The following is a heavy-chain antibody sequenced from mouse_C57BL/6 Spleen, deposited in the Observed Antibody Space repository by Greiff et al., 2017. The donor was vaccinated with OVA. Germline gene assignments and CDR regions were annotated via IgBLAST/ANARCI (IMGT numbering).Heavy chain of an antibody. D-gene: IGHD1-1*01. V-gene: IGHV5-17*01. J-gene: IGHJ1*03. CDR3: ARRGYYGSSRYWYFDV. Sequence: VQLQQSGGGLVKPGGSLKLSCAASGFTFSDYGMHWVRQAPEKGLEWVAYISSGSSTIYYADTVKGRFTISRDNAKNTLFLQMTSLRSEDTAMYYCARRGYYGSSRYWYFDVWGTGTTVTVSS. CDR2: ISSGSSTI. CDR1: GFTFSDYG.